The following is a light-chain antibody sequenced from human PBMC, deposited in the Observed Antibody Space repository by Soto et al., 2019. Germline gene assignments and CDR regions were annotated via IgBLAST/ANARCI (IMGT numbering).Light chain of an antibody. V-gene: IGLV2-23*01. Sequence: QSALTQPDSVSGSPGRSITFSCTGTAGDVGSYNLVSWYQQRPGKAPKLLIYEATKRPLGLSNRFSGSRSGNTASLTISGLQAEDEADYYCSSYASYISSYVFGPGTKVTVL. CDR3: SSYASYISSYV. J-gene: IGLJ1*01. CDR2: EAT. CDR1: AGDVGSYNL.